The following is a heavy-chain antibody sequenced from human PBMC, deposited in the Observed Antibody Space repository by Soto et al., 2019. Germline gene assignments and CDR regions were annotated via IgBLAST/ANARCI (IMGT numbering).Heavy chain of an antibody. Sequence: QVQLQESGPGLVKPSETLSLTCTVSGGSISSYYWSWIRQPPGKGLEWIGYIYYSGSTNYNPSLKSRVTISVDTSKNQFSLKLSSVTAADTAVYYCARVPKPITIPYGMDVWGQGTTVTVSS. CDR3: ARVPKPITIPYGMDV. V-gene: IGHV4-59*01. J-gene: IGHJ6*02. CDR1: GGSISSYY. CDR2: IYYSGST. D-gene: IGHD3-3*01.